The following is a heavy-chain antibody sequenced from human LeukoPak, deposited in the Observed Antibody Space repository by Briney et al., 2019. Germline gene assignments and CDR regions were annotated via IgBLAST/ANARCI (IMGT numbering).Heavy chain of an antibody. V-gene: IGHV4-30-4*01. CDR3: AREGYVATGGYNWFDP. J-gene: IGHJ5*02. Sequence: PSETLSLTCTVSGGSITSNDHYWSWIRQTPGQGLEWIGNIYYSGTTYYDPSLKSRVSISVDTSKSQFSLNLSSVTAADTAVYYCAREGYVATGGYNWFDPWGQGTLVTVSS. D-gene: IGHD5-12*01. CDR2: IYYSGTT. CDR1: GGSITSNDHY.